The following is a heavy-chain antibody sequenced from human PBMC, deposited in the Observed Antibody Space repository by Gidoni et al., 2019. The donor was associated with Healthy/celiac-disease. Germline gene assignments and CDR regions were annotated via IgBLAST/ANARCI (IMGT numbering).Heavy chain of an antibody. Sequence: QVQLVESGGGVVQPGRSLRLSCAASGFTFSSYALHWVRQAPGKGLEWVAVISYDGSNKYYADSVKGRFTISRDNSKNTLYLQMNSLRAEDTAVYYCARDLGYSYGYDYYYGMDVWGQGTTVTVSS. D-gene: IGHD5-18*01. CDR2: ISYDGSNK. CDR1: GFTFSSYA. J-gene: IGHJ6*02. CDR3: ARDLGYSYGYDYYYGMDV. V-gene: IGHV3-30-3*01.